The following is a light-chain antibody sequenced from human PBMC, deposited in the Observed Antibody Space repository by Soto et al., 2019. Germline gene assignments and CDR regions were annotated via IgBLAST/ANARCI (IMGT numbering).Light chain of an antibody. CDR2: WAS. J-gene: IGKJ1*01. V-gene: IGKV4-1*01. CDR1: QSVFSNSTNKKY. CDR3: QQYYSNPGA. Sequence: DIVMPQSADSLAVSLGERATINCKSSQSVFSNSTNKKYLAWYQQKPGQPPKLLIHWASLLESGVPDRFSGSGSGTEFTLTINSLQAEDFAVYYCQQYYSNPGAFGQGTKVDIK.